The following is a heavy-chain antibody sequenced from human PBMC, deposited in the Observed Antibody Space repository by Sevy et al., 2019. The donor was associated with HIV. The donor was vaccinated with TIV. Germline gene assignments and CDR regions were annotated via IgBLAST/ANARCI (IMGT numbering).Heavy chain of an antibody. Sequence: ASVKVSCKASKYSFSDHYIHWVRQATGQGLEWMGWINPDNGGTNYAQKFQGRVTMTRDTSISTTYMEMSSLGSDDTAVYYCARGFRYRSYWSAVDFWGQGTLVTVSS. D-gene: IGHD3-10*01. J-gene: IGHJ4*02. CDR3: ARGFRYRSYWSAVDF. V-gene: IGHV1-2*02. CDR2: INPDNGGT. CDR1: KYSFSDHY.